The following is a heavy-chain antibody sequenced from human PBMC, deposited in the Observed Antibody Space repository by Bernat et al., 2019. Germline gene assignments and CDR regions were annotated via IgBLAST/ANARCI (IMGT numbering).Heavy chain of an antibody. D-gene: IGHD6-13*01. V-gene: IGHV3-30-3*01. J-gene: IGHJ4*02. Sequence: QVQLVESGGGLVKPGGSLRLSCAASGFTFSSYAMHWVRQAPGKGLEWVAVISYDGSNKYYADSVKGRFTISRDNSKNTLYLQMNSLRAEDTAVYYCARDGARYSSSWYDYWGQGTLVTVSS. CDR3: ARDGARYSSSWYDY. CDR2: ISYDGSNK. CDR1: GFTFSSYA.